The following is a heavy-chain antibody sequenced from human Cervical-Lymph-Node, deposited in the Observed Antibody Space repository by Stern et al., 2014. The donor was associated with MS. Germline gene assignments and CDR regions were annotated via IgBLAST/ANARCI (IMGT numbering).Heavy chain of an antibody. CDR3: AREGADNDAFDV. CDR1: GYTFIDYY. Sequence: QVQLGQSGAEVKKPGPSVTVSCRTSGYTFIDYYIHWVRQAPGQGLEWMGIINLSDGATTYAQKFQGRVTMTRDTSTNTAYMQLGSLTSEDTAVFFCAREGADNDAFDVWGQGTMVTVSS. D-gene: IGHD1-26*01. CDR2: INLSDGAT. J-gene: IGHJ3*01. V-gene: IGHV1-46*03.